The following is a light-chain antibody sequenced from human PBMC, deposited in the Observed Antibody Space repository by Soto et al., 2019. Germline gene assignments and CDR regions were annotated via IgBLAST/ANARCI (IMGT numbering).Light chain of an antibody. CDR3: QQCGSSPIT. CDR1: QSVSSY. Sequence: ETVLTQSPATLSLSPGERATLSCRASQSVSSYLVWYQQKPGQAPRLLIYGASNRATGIPARFSGGGSWTDFTLTISSLEPEDFAVYYCQQCGSSPITFGQGTRLEIK. V-gene: IGKV3-11*01. J-gene: IGKJ5*01. CDR2: GAS.